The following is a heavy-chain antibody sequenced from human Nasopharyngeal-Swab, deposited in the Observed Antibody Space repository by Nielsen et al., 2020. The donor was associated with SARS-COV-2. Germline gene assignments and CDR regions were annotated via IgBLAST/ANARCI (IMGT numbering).Heavy chain of an antibody. Sequence: ASVKVSCKASGYTFIDFSVHWVRQAPGQRLEWMGRINPDNGYTKYSQMFQDRVSITRDTSANTVYMELSSLRSEDTAVVFCARLGAAGDFGYWGQGSLVTVSS. CDR2: INPDNGYT. CDR1: GYTFIDFS. V-gene: IGHV1-3*01. D-gene: IGHD6-13*01. CDR3: ARLGAAGDFGY. J-gene: IGHJ4*02.